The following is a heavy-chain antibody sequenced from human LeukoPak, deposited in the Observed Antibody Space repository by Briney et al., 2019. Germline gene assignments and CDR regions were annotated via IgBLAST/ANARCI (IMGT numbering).Heavy chain of an antibody. D-gene: IGHD1-26*01. CDR1: GGSLSGYY. CDR2: INHSGST. V-gene: IGHV4-34*01. Sequence: SETLSLTCAVYGGSLSGYYWSWIRQPPGKGLEWIGEINHSGSTNYNPSLKSRVTISVDTSKNQFSLKLSSVTAADTAVYYCARLPYPWGQGTMVTVSS. CDR3: ARLPYP. J-gene: IGHJ3*01.